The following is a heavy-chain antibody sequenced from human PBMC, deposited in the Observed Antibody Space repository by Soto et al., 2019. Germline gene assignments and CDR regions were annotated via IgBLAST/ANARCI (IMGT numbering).Heavy chain of an antibody. CDR3: AVTTSGGNYNPFAY. V-gene: IGHV5-51*01. CDR2: IYLGDSET. CDR1: GYIFTNCW. Sequence: ESLKISCKGSGYIFTNCWIGWVRQMPGKGLEWMGIIYLGDSETRYSPSFQGQVTISADKSISTAYLQWSSLKASDTAMYYCAVTTSGGNYNPFAYRGQGTLVTVSS. J-gene: IGHJ4*02. D-gene: IGHD2-15*01.